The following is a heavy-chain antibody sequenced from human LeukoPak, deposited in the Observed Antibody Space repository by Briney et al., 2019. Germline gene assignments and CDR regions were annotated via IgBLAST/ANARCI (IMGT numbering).Heavy chain of an antibody. V-gene: IGHV4-59*01. J-gene: IGHJ5*02. Sequence: SETLSLTCTVSGGSISSYYWSWIRHRPGKGLEWIGYIYYSGSTNYNPSLKSRVTISVDTSKNQFSLKLSSVTAADTAVYYCARAYCGGDCYRGWFDPWGQGTLVTVSS. CDR2: IYYSGST. CDR3: ARAYCGGDCYRGWFDP. CDR1: GGSISSYY. D-gene: IGHD2-21*02.